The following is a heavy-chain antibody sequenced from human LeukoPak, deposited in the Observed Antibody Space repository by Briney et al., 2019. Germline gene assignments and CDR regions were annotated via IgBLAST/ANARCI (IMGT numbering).Heavy chain of an antibody. Sequence: PSETLSLTCTGSGGSISSYYWSWIRQPPGKGLEWIGYIYYSGSTNYNPSLKSRVTISVDTSKNQFSLKLSSVTAADTAVYYCARDSGYSSGWYIDYWGQGTLVTVSS. V-gene: IGHV4-59*01. J-gene: IGHJ4*02. CDR2: IYYSGST. CDR1: GGSISSYY. CDR3: ARDSGYSSGWYIDY. D-gene: IGHD6-19*01.